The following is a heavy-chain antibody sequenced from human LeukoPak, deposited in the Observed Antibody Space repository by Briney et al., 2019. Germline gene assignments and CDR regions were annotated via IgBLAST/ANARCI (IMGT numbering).Heavy chain of an antibody. CDR2: INGAGSST. CDR1: GFTFSSHW. V-gene: IGHV3-74*01. CDR3: VRDPDALDY. Sequence: GGSLRLSCAASGFTFSSHWMHWVRQAPGKGLVWVSHINGAGSSTSYADSVKGRFTISRDNARNSVYLQMNSLRDEDTAVYYCVRDPDALDYWGQGTPVTVSS. J-gene: IGHJ4*02.